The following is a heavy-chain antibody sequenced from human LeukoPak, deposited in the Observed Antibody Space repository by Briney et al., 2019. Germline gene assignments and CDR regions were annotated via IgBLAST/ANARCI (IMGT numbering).Heavy chain of an antibody. CDR3: ASPNWGGDY. CDR2: ISYDGSNK. Sequence: GGSLKLSCTASGFTFSSYAMSWVRQAPGKGLEWVAVISYDGSNKYYADSVKGRFTISRDNSKNTLYLQMNSLRAEDTAVYYCASPNWGGDYWGQGTLVTVSS. D-gene: IGHD7-27*01. J-gene: IGHJ4*02. V-gene: IGHV3-30-3*01. CDR1: GFTFSSYA.